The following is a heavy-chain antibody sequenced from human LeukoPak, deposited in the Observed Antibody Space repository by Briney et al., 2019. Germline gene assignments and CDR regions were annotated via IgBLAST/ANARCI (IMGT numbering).Heavy chain of an antibody. V-gene: IGHV3-21*01. D-gene: IGHD4-17*01. J-gene: IGHJ4*02. CDR3: ARAPGDYGDPFDY. CDR2: ISSSTSYI. CDR1: GFTFSSYS. Sequence: PGGSLRLSCAASGFTFSSYSVNWVRQAPGKGLEWVSCISSSTSYIYYADSVRGRFTISRDNAKNSLYLQMNSLRVEDTAVYYCARAPGDYGDPFDYGGQGTLVTVSS.